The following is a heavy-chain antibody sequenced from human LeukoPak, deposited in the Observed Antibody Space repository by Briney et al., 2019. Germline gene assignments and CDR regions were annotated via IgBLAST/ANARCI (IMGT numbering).Heavy chain of an antibody. Sequence: GGSLRPSCAASGFTFSSYAMSWVRQAPGKGLEWVSAISGSGGSTYYADSVKGRFTISRGNSKNTLYLQMNSLRAEDTAVYYCAKDSMIVSTASGEYFQHWGQGTLVTVSS. J-gene: IGHJ1*01. D-gene: IGHD3-22*01. CDR1: GFTFSSYA. V-gene: IGHV3-23*01. CDR2: ISGSGGST. CDR3: AKDSMIVSTASGEYFQH.